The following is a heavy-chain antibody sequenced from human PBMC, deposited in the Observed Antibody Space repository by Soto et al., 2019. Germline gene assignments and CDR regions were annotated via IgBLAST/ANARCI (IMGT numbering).Heavy chain of an antibody. CDR3: AKDEGVGGTLGLFDY. CDR2: MSSDGSKI. D-gene: IGHD1-26*01. CDR1: GFDFTYYA. J-gene: IGHJ4*02. Sequence: QVQLVESGGGAVQPGESLRLSCVASGFDFTYYAMHWVRQAPGKGLESVAVMSSDGSKIHHTDSVKGRFTISRDNSKKQLYLQMNSLRKEDTAVYFCAKDEGVGGTLGLFDYWGQGTLVSVSS. V-gene: IGHV3-30*18.